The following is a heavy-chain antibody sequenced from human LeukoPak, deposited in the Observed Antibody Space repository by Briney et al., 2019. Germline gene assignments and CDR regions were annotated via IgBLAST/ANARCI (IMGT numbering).Heavy chain of an antibody. CDR1: GYTFTSYD. V-gene: IGHV1-18*04. D-gene: IGHD3-10*01. CDR3: ARDPSLYYYGSGRPSMDN. Sequence: ASVKVSCKASGYTFTSYDISWVRDPPAQGLEWMGRISAYNGNTNYAQKLQGRVTMTTDTSTSTAYMELRSLRSDDTAVYYCARDPSLYYYGSGRPSMDNWGQGTLVTASS. J-gene: IGHJ4*02. CDR2: ISAYNGNT.